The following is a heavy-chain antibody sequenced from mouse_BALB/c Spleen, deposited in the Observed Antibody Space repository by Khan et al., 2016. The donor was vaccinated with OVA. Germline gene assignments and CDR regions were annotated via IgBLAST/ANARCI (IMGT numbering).Heavy chain of an antibody. Sequence: EVKLLESGPGLVKPSLSLSLTCTVTGYSITSDYVWNWFRQFPVNKLEWMAYITHRGSTGYNPSLKGRNTVTRVTSKNQFFLQLNSVTTTDTASYNCARDKGSSYLFFDCWSQGTALTVSS. CDR2: ITHRGST. CDR3: ARDKGSSYLFFDC. V-gene: IGHV3-2*02. CDR1: GYSITSDYV. D-gene: IGHD1-1*01. J-gene: IGHJ2*01.